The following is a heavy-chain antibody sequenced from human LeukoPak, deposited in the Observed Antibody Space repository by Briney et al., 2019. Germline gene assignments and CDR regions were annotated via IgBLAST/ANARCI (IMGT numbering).Heavy chain of an antibody. CDR2: ISSSGST. D-gene: IGHD3-3*01. V-gene: IGHV4-4*07. Sequence: SETLSLTCTVSGGSISSYYWTWIRQPAGKGLEWIGRISSSGSTNYNPSLKSRVTISVDTSKNQFSLKLRSVTAADTAVYHCGRTITIFGPLDYWGQGTLVTVSS. CDR1: GGSISSYY. CDR3: GRTITIFGPLDY. J-gene: IGHJ4*02.